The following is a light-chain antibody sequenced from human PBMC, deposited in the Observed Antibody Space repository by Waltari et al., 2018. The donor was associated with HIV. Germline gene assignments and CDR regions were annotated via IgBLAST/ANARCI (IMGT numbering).Light chain of an antibody. CDR3: QQRNDWLIT. CDR1: HDISTS. CDR2: DAS. V-gene: IGKV3D-11*01. J-gene: IGKJ5*01. Sequence: IVLSQYPVTPSLSPGERATITCWASHDISTSLAWYQQKPGQSPRLLIYDASVRATDIPARFSGSGSETDFTLTIDTVEREDSGIYYCQQRNDWLITFGQGTRLE.